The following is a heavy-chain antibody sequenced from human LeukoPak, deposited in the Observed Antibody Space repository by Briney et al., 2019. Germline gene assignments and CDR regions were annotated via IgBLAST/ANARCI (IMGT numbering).Heavy chain of an antibody. V-gene: IGHV3-30-3*01. D-gene: IGHD3-22*01. Sequence: GRSPRLSCAASGFTFSSYAMHWVRQAPGKGLEWVAVISYDGSNKYYADSVKGRFTISRDNSKNTLYLQMNSLRAEDTAVYYCARDPVGNYYDSSGFDYWGQGALVTVSS. J-gene: IGHJ4*02. CDR3: ARDPVGNYYDSSGFDY. CDR2: ISYDGSNK. CDR1: GFTFSSYA.